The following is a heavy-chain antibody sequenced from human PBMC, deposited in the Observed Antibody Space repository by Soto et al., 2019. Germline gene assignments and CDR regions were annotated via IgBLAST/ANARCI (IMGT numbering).Heavy chain of an antibody. CDR2: ISAYNGNT. J-gene: IGHJ5*02. D-gene: IGHD2-2*01. CDR1: GYTFTSYG. V-gene: IGHV1-18*04. CDR3: ARRNLYCSSTSCYGPGWFDP. Sequence: ASVKVSCKASGYTFTSYGISWVRQAPGQGLEWMGWISAYNGNTNYAQKLQGRVTMTTDTSTSTAYMELRSLRSDDTAVYYCARRNLYCSSTSCYGPGWFDPWGQGTLVTVS.